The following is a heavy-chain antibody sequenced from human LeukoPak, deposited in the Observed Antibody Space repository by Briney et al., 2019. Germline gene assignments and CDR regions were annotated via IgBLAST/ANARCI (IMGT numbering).Heavy chain of an antibody. CDR3: AKEGYYDSSGYYLR. Sequence: GGSLRLSCAASGFTFSSYAMSWVRQAPGKGLEWVSAISGSGGSTYYADSVKGRFTISRDNSKNTLDLQMNSLRAEDTAVYYCAKEGYYDSSGYYLRWGQGTLVTVSS. CDR2: ISGSGGST. D-gene: IGHD3-22*01. CDR1: GFTFSSYA. V-gene: IGHV3-23*01. J-gene: IGHJ4*02.